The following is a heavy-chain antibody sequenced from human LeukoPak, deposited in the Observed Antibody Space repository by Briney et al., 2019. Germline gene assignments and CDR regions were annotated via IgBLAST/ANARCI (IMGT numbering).Heavy chain of an antibody. CDR3: AGDGGSYWRGIDY. CDR1: GGSISSYN. V-gene: IGHV4-59*01. J-gene: IGHJ4*02. D-gene: IGHD1-26*01. CDR2: IYYSGST. Sequence: SETLSLTCTVSGGSISSYNWNWVRQPPGKGLEWIGYIYYSGSTNYNPSLKSRVTISVDTSKNQFSLKLSSVTAADTAVYYCAGDGGSYWRGIDYWGQGTLVTVSS.